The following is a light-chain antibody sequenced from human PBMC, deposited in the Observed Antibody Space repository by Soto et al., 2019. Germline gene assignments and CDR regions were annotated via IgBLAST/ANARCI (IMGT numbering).Light chain of an antibody. V-gene: IGLV2-8*01. CDR1: SRDVGGYNY. J-gene: IGLJ1*01. Sequence: QSALTQPPSASGSPGQSVTISCTGPSRDVGGYNYVSWYQQHPGKAPKLMIYEVSKRPSGVPDRLSGSKSGNTASLTVSGLQAEDEADYYCSSYAGSNILYVFGTGTKLTVL. CDR3: SSYAGSNILYV. CDR2: EVS.